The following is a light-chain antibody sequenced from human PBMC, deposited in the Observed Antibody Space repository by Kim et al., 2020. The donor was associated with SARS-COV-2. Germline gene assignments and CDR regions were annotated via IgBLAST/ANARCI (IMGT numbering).Light chain of an antibody. Sequence: GELASISCRSSQSLLLSNGFNYLDWYLQRPGQSPQLLIYLGSNRASGVPDRFSGSVSGTDFTLKISRVEAEDAGVYYCMQALQRGTFGQGTKLEIK. V-gene: IGKV2-28*01. CDR2: LGS. CDR3: MQALQRGT. J-gene: IGKJ2*01. CDR1: QSLLLSNGFNY.